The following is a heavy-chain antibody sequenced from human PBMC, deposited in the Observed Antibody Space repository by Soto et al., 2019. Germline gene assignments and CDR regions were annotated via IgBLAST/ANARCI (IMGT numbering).Heavy chain of an antibody. CDR1: GFIFSASA. Sequence: QMQVVQSGPEVRKPGTSVKVSCKASGFIFSASAVQWVRQARGQRPEWIGWIVVGSGNTNHAQKFQERVIITRDMSTSTVYMELSSLRSEDTAVYYCATSRPPTALNLGAFDLWGPGTVVTVSS. D-gene: IGHD1-1*01. CDR2: IVVGSGNT. CDR3: ATSRPPTALNLGAFDL. J-gene: IGHJ3*01. V-gene: IGHV1-58*01.